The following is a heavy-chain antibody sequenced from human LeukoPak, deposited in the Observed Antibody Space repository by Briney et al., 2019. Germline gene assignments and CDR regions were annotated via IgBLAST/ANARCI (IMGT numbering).Heavy chain of an antibody. J-gene: IGHJ4*02. V-gene: IGHV3-11*05. D-gene: IGHD2-2*01. CDR1: GFTFSDYY. CDR2: ISSSSSYT. Sequence: PGGSLRLSCAASGFTFSDYYMSWIRQAPGKGLEWVSYISSSSSYTNYADSVKGRFTISRDNAKNSLYLQMNNLRAEDTAVYYCARVRLVVPAATPLDYWGQGTLVTVSS. CDR3: ARVRLVVPAATPLDY.